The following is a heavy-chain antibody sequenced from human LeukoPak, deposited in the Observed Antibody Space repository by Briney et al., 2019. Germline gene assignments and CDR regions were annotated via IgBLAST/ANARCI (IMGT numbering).Heavy chain of an antibody. D-gene: IGHD6-13*01. Sequence: SETLSLTCTVSGGSISSNYWSWIRQPPGKGLEWIGYIQKNVGTNYNPSLKSRVTISVDTSKNQFSLKLSSVTAADTAVYYCARGIAAAVGYWGQGTLVTVSS. J-gene: IGHJ4*02. CDR1: GGSISSNY. V-gene: IGHV4-59*12. CDR2: IQKNVGT. CDR3: ARGIAAAVGY.